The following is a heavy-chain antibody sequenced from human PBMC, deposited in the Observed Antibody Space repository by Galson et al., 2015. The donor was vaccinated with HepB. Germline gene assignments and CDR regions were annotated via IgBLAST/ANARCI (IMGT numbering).Heavy chain of an antibody. CDR2: ISAYNGNT. CDR3: ARVLASKWELEQFFDY. Sequence: SVKVSCKASGYTFTSYGISWVRQAPGQGLEWMGWISAYNGNTNYAQKLQGRVTMTTDTSTSTAYMELRSLRSDDTAVYYCARVLASKWELEQFFDYWGQGTLVTVSS. D-gene: IGHD1-26*01. CDR1: GYTFTSYG. V-gene: IGHV1-18*01. J-gene: IGHJ4*02.